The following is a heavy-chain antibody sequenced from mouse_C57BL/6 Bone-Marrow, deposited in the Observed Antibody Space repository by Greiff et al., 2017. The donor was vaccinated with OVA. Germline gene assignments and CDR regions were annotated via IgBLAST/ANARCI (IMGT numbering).Heavy chain of an antibody. J-gene: IGHJ1*03. CDR2: INPNNGGT. CDR3: ARDYYGSSWYFDV. D-gene: IGHD1-1*01. Sequence: VQLKQSGPELVKPGASVKISCKASGYTFTDYYMNWVKQSHGKSLEWIGDINPNNGGTSYNQKFKGKATLTVDKSSSTAYMELRSLTSEDSAVYYCARDYYGSSWYFDVWATGTTVTVSS. CDR1: GYTFTDYY. V-gene: IGHV1-26*01.